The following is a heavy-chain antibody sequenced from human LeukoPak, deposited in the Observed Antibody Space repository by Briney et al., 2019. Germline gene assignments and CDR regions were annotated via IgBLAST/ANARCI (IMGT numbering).Heavy chain of an antibody. CDR1: GYTFTTYH. D-gene: IGHD2/OR15-2a*01. Sequence: GASVKVSCKASGYTFTTYHIHWVRQAPGQGLEWMGGFDPEDGETIYAQKFQGRVTMTEDTSTDTAYMELSSLRSEDTAVYYCASYSGGFYYLDYWGQGTLVTVSS. V-gene: IGHV1-24*01. CDR2: FDPEDGET. J-gene: IGHJ4*02. CDR3: ASYSGGFYYLDY.